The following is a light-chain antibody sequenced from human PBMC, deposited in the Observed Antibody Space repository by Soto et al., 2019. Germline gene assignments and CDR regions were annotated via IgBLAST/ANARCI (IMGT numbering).Light chain of an antibody. CDR1: SSDVGGYNY. CDR3: SSYGGGNNLL. J-gene: IGLJ2*01. CDR2: DVS. V-gene: IGLV2-14*01. Sequence: QSALTQPASVSGSPGQSITISCTGTSSDVGGYNYVSWYQQHPGKAPKLMIFDVSYRPSGVSDRFSGSKSGNTASLTISGLQAEDEADYYCSSYGGGNNLLFGGGTKLTVL.